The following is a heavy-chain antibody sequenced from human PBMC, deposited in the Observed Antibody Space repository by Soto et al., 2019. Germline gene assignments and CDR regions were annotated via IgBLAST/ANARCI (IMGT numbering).Heavy chain of an antibody. CDR1: GYTFTGYY. J-gene: IGHJ6*02. CDR2: INPNSGGT. CDR3: ARGGKDYDILTGYPEGMDV. D-gene: IGHD3-9*01. V-gene: IGHV1-2*04. Sequence: GASVKVSCKASGYTFTGYYMQWVRQAPGQGLEWMGWINPNSGGTNYAQKFQGWVTMTRDTSTSTAYMELSRLRSDDTAVYYCARGGKDYDILTGYPEGMDVWGQGTTVTVSS.